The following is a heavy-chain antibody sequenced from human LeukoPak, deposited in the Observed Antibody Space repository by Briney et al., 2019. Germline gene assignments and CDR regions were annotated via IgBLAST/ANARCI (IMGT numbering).Heavy chain of an antibody. Sequence: GGSLRLSCAASGFTFDDYAMHWVRQAPGKGLEWVSGISWNSGSIGYADSVKGRFTISRDNAKNSLYLQMNSLRAEDTALYYCAKDMSYSSGWFGFDYWGQGTLVTVSS. V-gene: IGHV3-9*01. J-gene: IGHJ4*02. D-gene: IGHD6-19*01. CDR1: GFTFDDYA. CDR3: AKDMSYSSGWFGFDY. CDR2: ISWNSGSI.